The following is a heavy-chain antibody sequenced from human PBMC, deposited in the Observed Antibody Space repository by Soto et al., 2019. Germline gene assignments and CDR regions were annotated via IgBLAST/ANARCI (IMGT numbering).Heavy chain of an antibody. D-gene: IGHD1-1*01. CDR1: GASISGFY. V-gene: IGHV4-4*07. CDR2: IYATGTT. Sequence: SSETLSLTCTVSGASISGFYWSWIRKSAGKGLEWIGRIYATGTTDYNPSLKSRVMMSVDTSKKQFSLKLRSVTAADTAVCYCVRDGTKTLRDWFDPWGQGMSVTVSS. J-gene: IGHJ5*02. CDR3: VRDGTKTLRDWFDP.